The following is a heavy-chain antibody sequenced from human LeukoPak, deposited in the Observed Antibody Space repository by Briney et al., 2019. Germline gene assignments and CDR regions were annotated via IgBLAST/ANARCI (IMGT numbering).Heavy chain of an antibody. CDR1: GFTFSSYG. Sequence: SGGSLRLSCAASGFTFSSYGMHWVRQAPGKGLEWVAFIRYDGSNKYYADSVKGRFTISRDNSKNTLYLQMNSLRAEDTAVYYCAKDVSLSMATIDYWGQGTLVTVSS. CDR2: IRYDGSNK. CDR3: AKDVSLSMATIDY. J-gene: IGHJ4*02. V-gene: IGHV3-30*02. D-gene: IGHD5-24*01.